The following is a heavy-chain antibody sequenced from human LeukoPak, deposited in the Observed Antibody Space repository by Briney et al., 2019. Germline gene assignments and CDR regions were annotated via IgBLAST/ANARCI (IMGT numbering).Heavy chain of an antibody. CDR3: ARGGGRYDSSGYYTYYFDY. Sequence: SETLSLTCTVSGGSISSYYWIWIRQPAGKGLEWIGRIHTSGSTNYNSSLKSRVTMSADTSKNQFSLKLTSVTAADTAVYYCARGGGRYDSSGYYTYYFDYWGQGTLVTVSS. CDR2: IHTSGST. D-gene: IGHD3-22*01. V-gene: IGHV4-4*07. CDR1: GGSISSYY. J-gene: IGHJ4*02.